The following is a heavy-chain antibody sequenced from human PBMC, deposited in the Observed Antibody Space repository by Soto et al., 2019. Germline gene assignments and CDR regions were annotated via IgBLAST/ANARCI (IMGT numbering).Heavy chain of an antibody. V-gene: IGHV1-8*01. CDR3: ARGELRSVLRYFDWTHTPNYFDY. D-gene: IGHD3-9*01. CDR2: MNPNSGNT. CDR1: GYTFTSYD. Sequence: GASVKVSCKASGYTFTSYDFNWVRQATGQGLEWMGWMNPNSGNTGYAQKFQGRVTMTRNTSISTAYMELSSLRSEDTAVYYCARGELRSVLRYFDWTHTPNYFDYWGQGTLVTVSS. J-gene: IGHJ4*02.